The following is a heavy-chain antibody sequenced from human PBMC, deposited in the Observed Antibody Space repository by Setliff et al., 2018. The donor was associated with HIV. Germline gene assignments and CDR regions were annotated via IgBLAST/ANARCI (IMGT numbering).Heavy chain of an antibody. V-gene: IGHV1-69*10. J-gene: IGHJ5*02. CDR1: GGTSSTHA. D-gene: IGHD5-18*01. Sequence: SVKVSCKASGGTSSTHAINWVRQAPGQGLEWMGQIISILDITSYAQKLQGRVSITADESTSTFYMELSDLTSADTALYYCSNWNTTIDEDPWGQGTLVTVSS. CDR2: IISILDIT. CDR3: SNWNTTIDEDP.